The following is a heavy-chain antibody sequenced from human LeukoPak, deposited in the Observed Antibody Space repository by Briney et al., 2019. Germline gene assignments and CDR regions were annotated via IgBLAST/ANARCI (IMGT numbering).Heavy chain of an antibody. CDR1: GFTFSRYA. Sequence: GGSLRLSCAASGFTFSRYAMSWVRQAPGKGLEWVSGISGSGVSTYYADSVKGRFTISRDNSKNTLYLQMNSLRAEDTAVYYCAKDRVTMIVEPVEFDPWGQGTLVTVSS. V-gene: IGHV3-23*01. D-gene: IGHD3-22*01. CDR3: AKDRVTMIVEPVEFDP. CDR2: ISGSGVST. J-gene: IGHJ5*02.